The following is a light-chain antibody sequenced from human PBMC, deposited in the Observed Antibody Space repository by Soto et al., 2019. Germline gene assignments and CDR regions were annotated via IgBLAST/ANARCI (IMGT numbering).Light chain of an antibody. CDR2: DTS. CDR3: LLCYSGAWV. Sequence: QAVVTQEPSLTVSPGGKVTLTCGSSTGAVTSGHFPYWFQQKPGQAPRTLISDTSRKHSWTPARFSGSLLGGKAALTLSGAQPEDEAEYYCLLCYSGAWVFGGGTKLTVL. V-gene: IGLV7-46*01. CDR1: TGAVTSGHF. J-gene: IGLJ3*02.